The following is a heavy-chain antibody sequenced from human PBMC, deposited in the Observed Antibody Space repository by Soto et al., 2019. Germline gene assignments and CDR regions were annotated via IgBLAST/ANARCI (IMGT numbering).Heavy chain of an antibody. J-gene: IGHJ6*01. V-gene: IGHV3-13*05. CDR1: GFTFRNYD. Sequence: EVQLVESGGGLVQPGGSLRLSCEASGFTFRNYDMHWVRQGTGKGLEWVSGISAAGDPDYADSVEGRFTISRENAQNSFFLQMNSLRVGDTAVYYCARTDRDFYGLEVWGKGPRSSSPQ. CDR2: ISAAGDP. CDR3: ARTDRDFYGLEV.